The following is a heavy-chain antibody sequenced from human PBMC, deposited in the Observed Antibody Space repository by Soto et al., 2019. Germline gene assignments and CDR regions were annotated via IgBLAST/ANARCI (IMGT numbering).Heavy chain of an antibody. CDR2: IWYDGSNK. CDR3: ARGGEQWLAPKSYYYYGMDV. D-gene: IGHD6-19*01. Sequence: PGGSLRLSCAASGFTFSSYGMHWVRQAPGKGLEWVAVIWYDGSNKYYADSVKGRFTISRDNSKNTLYLQMNSLRAEDTAVYYCARGGEQWLAPKSYYYYGMDVWGQGTTVTVSS. J-gene: IGHJ6*02. CDR1: GFTFSSYG. V-gene: IGHV3-33*01.